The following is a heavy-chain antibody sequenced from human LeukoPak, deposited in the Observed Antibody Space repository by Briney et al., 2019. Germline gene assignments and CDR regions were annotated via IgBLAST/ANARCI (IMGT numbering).Heavy chain of an antibody. D-gene: IGHD6-13*01. CDR2: IYYSGST. CDR1: GGSISSYY. V-gene: IGHV4-59*08. Sequence: PSETLSLTCTVSGGSISSYYWSWIRQPPGKGLEWIGYIYYSGSTNYNPSLKSRVTISVDTSKNQFSLKLSSVTAADTAVYYCARHVRAAGTKLGGYFDDWGQGTLVTVSS. J-gene: IGHJ4*02. CDR3: ARHVRAAGTKLGGYFDD.